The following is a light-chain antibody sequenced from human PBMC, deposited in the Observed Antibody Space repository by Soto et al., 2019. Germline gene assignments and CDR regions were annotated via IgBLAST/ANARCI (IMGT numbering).Light chain of an antibody. CDR1: QSLLHTDGYNY. J-gene: IGKJ4*01. CDR3: MQALQTPLT. V-gene: IGKV2-28*01. Sequence: DMLMTQSPLSLPVTPGEPASISCRSSQSLLHTDGYNYLDWYLQKPGQSPQLLIYLGSNRASGVPDRFSGSGSGTDFTLKISRVEAEDVGVYYCMQALQTPLTFGGGTKVDIK. CDR2: LGS.